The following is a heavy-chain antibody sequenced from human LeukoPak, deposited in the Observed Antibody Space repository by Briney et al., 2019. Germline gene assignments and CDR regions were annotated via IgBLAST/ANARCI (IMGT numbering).Heavy chain of an antibody. CDR1: GFTFSSYA. D-gene: IGHD3-10*02. CDR3: AELGITMIGGV. J-gene: IGHJ6*04. V-gene: IGHV3-30*04. Sequence: GRSLRLSCAASGFTFSSYALHWVRQAPGKGLEWVAVISFDGSNKYYADSVKGRFTLSRDNAKNSLYLQMNSLRAEDTAVYYCAELGITMIGGVWGKGTTVTISS. CDR2: ISFDGSNK.